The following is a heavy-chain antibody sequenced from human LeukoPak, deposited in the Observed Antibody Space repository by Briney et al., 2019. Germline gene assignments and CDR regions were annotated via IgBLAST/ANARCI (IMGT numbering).Heavy chain of an antibody. Sequence: ASVKVSCEASGYTFTGYYMHWVRQAPGQGLEWMGWINPNSGGTNYAQKFQGRVTMTRDTSISTAYMELSRLRSDDTAVYYCARDSRPGYSSSWFEFDYWGQGTLVTVSS. V-gene: IGHV1-2*02. D-gene: IGHD6-13*01. CDR1: GYTFTGYY. J-gene: IGHJ4*02. CDR3: ARDSRPGYSSSWFEFDY. CDR2: INPNSGGT.